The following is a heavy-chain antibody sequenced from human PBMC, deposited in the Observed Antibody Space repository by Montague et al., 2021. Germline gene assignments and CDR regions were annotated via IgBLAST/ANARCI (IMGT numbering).Heavy chain of an antibody. CDR3: AREGVGDLLFSFDS. CDR2: TYYRSTWYT. CDR1: GDSVSNNNAA. Sequence: CAISGDSVSNNNAAWNWIRESPSRGLEWLGRTYYRSTWYTDYAVSVKGRIAINPDTSKNQFSLQLKSVTPEDTAVYYCAREGVGDLLFSFDSWGQGTLVTVSS. V-gene: IGHV6-1*01. D-gene: IGHD3-10*01. J-gene: IGHJ4*02.